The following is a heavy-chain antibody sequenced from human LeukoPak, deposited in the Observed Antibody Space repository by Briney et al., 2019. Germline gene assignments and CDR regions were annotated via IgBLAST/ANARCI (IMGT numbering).Heavy chain of an antibody. CDR3: ARLRDYYMDV. CDR2: IYYSGST. CDR1: GGSISSHY. V-gene: IGHV4-59*11. Sequence: PPETLSLTCTVSGGSISSHYWSWIRQPPGKGLEWIGYIYYSGSTNYNPSLKSRVTISVDTSKNQFSLKLSSVTAADTAVYYCARLRDYYMDVWGKGTTVTVSS. J-gene: IGHJ6*03.